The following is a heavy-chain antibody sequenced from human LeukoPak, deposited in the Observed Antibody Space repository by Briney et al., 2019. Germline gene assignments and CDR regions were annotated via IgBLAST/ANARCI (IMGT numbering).Heavy chain of an antibody. CDR3: AKGEPTYSGSYYFDY. CDR2: IYYSGST. D-gene: IGHD1-26*01. J-gene: IGHJ4*01. Sequence: SETLSLTCTVSGDSISSGDYYWGWIRQPPGKGLESIGFIYYSGSTFYNPSLKGRVTVSLDTPKNQFFLRLSSVTAADTAMYYCAKGEPTYSGSYYFDYWGHGSLVTVSS. CDR1: GDSISSGDYY. V-gene: IGHV4-30-4*01.